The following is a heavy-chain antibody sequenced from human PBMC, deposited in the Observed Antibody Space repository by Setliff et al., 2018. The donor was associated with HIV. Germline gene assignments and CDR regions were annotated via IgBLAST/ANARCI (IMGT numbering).Heavy chain of an antibody. CDR3: TRAEQQLPYYYYYYGMDV. CDR2: INHSGST. D-gene: IGHD6-13*01. Sequence: SETLSLTCAVYGGSFSGYYWSWIRQHPGKGLEWIGEINHSGSTNYNPSLKSRVTISVDTSKNQFSLKLSSVTAADTAVYYCTRAEQQLPYYYYYYGMDVWGQGTTVTVSS. V-gene: IGHV4-34*01. CDR1: GGSFSGYY. J-gene: IGHJ6*02.